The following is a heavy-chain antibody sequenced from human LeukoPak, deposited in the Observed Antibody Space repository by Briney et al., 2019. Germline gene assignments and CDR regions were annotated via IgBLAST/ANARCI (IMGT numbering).Heavy chain of an antibody. D-gene: IGHD6-6*01. J-gene: IGHJ1*01. V-gene: IGHV4-59*01. CDR2: IYHSGST. CDR1: SGSISTYY. Sequence: SETLSLTCTVSSGSISTYYWNWIRQPPGKGLEWIGYIYHSGSTNYNPSLQSRVTISVDTSKNQFSLNLNSVTAADTAVYYCARGGAARLHFQNWGQGTLVTVSS. CDR3: ARGGAARLHFQN.